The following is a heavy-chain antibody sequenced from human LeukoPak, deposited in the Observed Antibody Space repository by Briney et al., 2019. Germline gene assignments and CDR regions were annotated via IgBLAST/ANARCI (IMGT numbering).Heavy chain of an antibody. J-gene: IGHJ4*02. CDR1: GFTFSSYA. D-gene: IGHD3-9*01. V-gene: IGHV3-23*01. CDR3: VRWGSGYYNLDY. CDR2: ISGSGGST. Sequence: LPGGSLRLSCAASGFTFSSYAMSWVRQAPGKGLEWVSAISGSGGSTYYADSVKGRFTISRDNSKNTLYLQMNSLRAEDTAVYYCVRWGSGYYNLDYWGQGTLVTVSS.